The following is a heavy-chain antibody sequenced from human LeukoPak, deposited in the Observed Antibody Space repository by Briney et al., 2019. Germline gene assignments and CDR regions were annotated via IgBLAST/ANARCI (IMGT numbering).Heavy chain of an antibody. V-gene: IGHV4-59*01. CDR1: GGSFSNYY. D-gene: IGHD3-10*01. J-gene: IGHJ5*02. Sequence: PSETLSLTRAVYGGSFSNYYWTWIRQPPGKGLEWIGYIYYSGSTNYNPSLKSRVTISVDTSKNQFSLKLSSVTAADTAVYYCARDSGTTGEVKFDPWGQGTLVTVSS. CDR2: IYYSGST. CDR3: ARDSGTTGEVKFDP.